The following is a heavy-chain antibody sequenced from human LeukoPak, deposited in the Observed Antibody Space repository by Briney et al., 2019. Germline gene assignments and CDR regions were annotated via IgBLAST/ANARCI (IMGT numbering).Heavy chain of an antibody. Sequence: GGSLRLSCEVSGFTFSSYHMNWVRQAPGKGLEWVSSIGSSGSYIYYADSLTGRFTISRDNAKNSLYLQMNSLRAEDTAVYYCVRERGSIGTDLHFWGQGTLVTVSS. CDR1: GFTFSSYH. CDR2: IGSSGSYI. J-gene: IGHJ4*02. V-gene: IGHV3-21*01. D-gene: IGHD1-1*01. CDR3: VRERGSIGTDLHF.